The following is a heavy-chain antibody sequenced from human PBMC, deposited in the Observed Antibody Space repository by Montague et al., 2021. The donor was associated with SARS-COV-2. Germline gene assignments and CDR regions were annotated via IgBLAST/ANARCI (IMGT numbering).Heavy chain of an antibody. D-gene: IGHD3-3*01. CDR3: AKDQKIDYDIWNGYVPGGNYYDYYGMDV. V-gene: IGHV3-30*18. CDR2: ISYDGSNK. Sequence: SLRLSCAASGFTFSSYGMHWVRQAPGKGLEWVAVISYDGSNKYYADSVKGRFTISRNNSKNTLYLQMNSLRAEDTAVYYCAKDQKIDYDIWNGYVPGGNYYDYYGMDVWGQGTTVTVSS. CDR1: GFTFSSYG. J-gene: IGHJ6*02.